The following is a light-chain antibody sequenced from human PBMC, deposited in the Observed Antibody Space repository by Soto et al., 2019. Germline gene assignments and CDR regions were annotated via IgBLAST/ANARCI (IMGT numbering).Light chain of an antibody. V-gene: IGLV1-44*01. CDR1: SSNIGSNT. CDR2: SNY. Sequence: QSVLTQPPSASGTPGQRVTISCSGSSSNIGSNTVNWYYHLPGTAPKLLMYSNYQRPSGVPDRFSGSKSGTSASLAISGLQSEDEADYYCASWDDSRRGPWVFGGGTKVTVL. J-gene: IGLJ3*02. CDR3: ASWDDSRRGPWV.